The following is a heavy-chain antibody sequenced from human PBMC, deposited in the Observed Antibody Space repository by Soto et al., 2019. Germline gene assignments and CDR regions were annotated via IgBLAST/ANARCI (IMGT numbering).Heavy chain of an antibody. Sequence: ASVKVSCKASGYTFTSYDINWVRQATGQGLEWMGLMNPNGGNTSYAQKFQGRVTMTRNTSMSTVYMELSSLRSEDTAVYYCARAAALNWFDPWGQGTLVTVSS. CDR3: ARAAALNWFDP. CDR1: GYTFTSYD. CDR2: MNPNGGNT. D-gene: IGHD6-13*01. V-gene: IGHV1-8*01. J-gene: IGHJ5*02.